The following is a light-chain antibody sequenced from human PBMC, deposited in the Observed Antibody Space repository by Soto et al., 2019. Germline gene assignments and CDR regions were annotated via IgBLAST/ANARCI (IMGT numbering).Light chain of an antibody. CDR1: QSISSW. CDR3: QQYNSYPWT. Sequence: DIQMTQSPSTLSASVGDRLTITCRASQSISSWLAWYQQKPGKAPKLLIFDASSLESGVPSRFSGSGSGTEFTLTISSLQPDDFATYYCQQYNSYPWTFGQGTKVDNK. V-gene: IGKV1-5*01. J-gene: IGKJ1*01. CDR2: DAS.